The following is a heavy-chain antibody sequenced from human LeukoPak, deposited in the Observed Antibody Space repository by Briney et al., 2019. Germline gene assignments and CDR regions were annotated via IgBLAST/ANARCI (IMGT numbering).Heavy chain of an antibody. V-gene: IGHV3-30-3*01. CDR3: AREGAGSWFDP. J-gene: IGHJ5*02. CDR2: ISYDGSNK. CDR1: GFTFSSYA. D-gene: IGHD1-26*01. Sequence: GGSLSLSCAASGFTFSSYAMHWVRQAPGKGLEWVAVISYDGSNKYYADSVKGRFTISRDNSKNTLYLQMNSLRAEDTAVYYCAREGAGSWFDPWGQGTLVTVSS.